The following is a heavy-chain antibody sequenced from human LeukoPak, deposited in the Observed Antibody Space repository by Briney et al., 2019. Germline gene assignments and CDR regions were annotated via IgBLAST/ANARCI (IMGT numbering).Heavy chain of an antibody. V-gene: IGHV1-2*02. D-gene: IGHD3-10*01. Sequence: ASVKVSCKASGYTFTGYYMHWVRQAPGQGLEWMGWINPNSGGTNYAQKFQGRVTMTRDTSISTAYMELSRLRSDDTAVYYCARGRVLLWFEIDYWGQGTLVTVSS. CDR2: INPNSGGT. CDR3: ARGRVLLWFEIDY. CDR1: GYTFTGYY. J-gene: IGHJ4*02.